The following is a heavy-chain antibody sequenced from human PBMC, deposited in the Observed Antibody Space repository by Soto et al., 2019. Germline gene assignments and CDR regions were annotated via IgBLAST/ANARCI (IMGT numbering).Heavy chain of an antibody. V-gene: IGHV1-2*02. J-gene: IGHJ3*02. CDR2: ISPNSGGT. D-gene: IGHD6-13*01. CDR3: ARQRKGAAAGPVDAFDI. CDR1: GYTFTVYY. Sequence: GASVKVSCKASGYTFTVYYMHCVRQAPGQGLEWMGWISPNSGGTFAAQKFQGRVTMTRDTSVNMAYMELTSLKSDDTAVYYCARQRKGAAAGPVDAFDIWGQGTMVTVSS.